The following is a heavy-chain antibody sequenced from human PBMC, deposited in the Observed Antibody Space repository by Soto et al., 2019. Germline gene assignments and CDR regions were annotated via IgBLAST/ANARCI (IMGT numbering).Heavy chain of an antibody. D-gene: IGHD3-10*01. CDR2: IYSDGTT. V-gene: IGHV3-53*01. J-gene: IGHJ5*02. CDR1: GFTVSNNY. Sequence: GGALRLSCAASGFTVSNNYMKWVRQAPGKGMEWVSDIYSDGTTNFADSVRGRFTISRDISKNTLYLQMNSLRVDDTDVYYCEXDLYGSQGWLDPWGQGTPAPVSP. CDR3: EXDLYGSQGWLDP.